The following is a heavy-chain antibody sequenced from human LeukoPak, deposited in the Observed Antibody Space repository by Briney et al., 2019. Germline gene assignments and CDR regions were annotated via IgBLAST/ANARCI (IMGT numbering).Heavy chain of an antibody. Sequence: RSHTLTLTCIVSGSISSDYWTWIRQPPGKGLERIGHSYFTGNPNYNPSLKSRVTISVDPPKNQFSLKLTSVTAADTAVYYCAGLRSTVAWASFDYWGQGILVTVSS. D-gene: IGHD4-23*01. J-gene: IGHJ4*02. CDR2: SYFTGNP. CDR3: AGLRSTVAWASFDY. CDR1: GSISSDY. V-gene: IGHV4-59*08.